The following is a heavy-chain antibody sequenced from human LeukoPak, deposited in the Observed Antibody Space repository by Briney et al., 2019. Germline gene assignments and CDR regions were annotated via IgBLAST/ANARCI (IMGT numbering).Heavy chain of an antibody. CDR2: ISSNGGST. V-gene: IGHV3-64*01. CDR3: ARALIGSAANYYYYGMDV. CDR1: GFTFSCYA. D-gene: IGHD2-2*01. Sequence: GGSLRLSCAASGFTFSCYAMHWVRQAPGKGLEYVSAISSNGGSTYYANSVKGRFTISRDNSKNTLYLQMGSLRAEDMAVYYCARALIGSAANYYYYGMDVWGQGTTVTVSS. J-gene: IGHJ6*02.